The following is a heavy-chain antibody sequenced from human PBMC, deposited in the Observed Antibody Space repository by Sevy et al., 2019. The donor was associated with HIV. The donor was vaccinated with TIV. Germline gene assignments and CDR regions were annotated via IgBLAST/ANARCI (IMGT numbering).Heavy chain of an antibody. CDR2: ISYDGSNK. J-gene: IGHJ4*02. CDR3: AKGRWLQFHYLDY. V-gene: IGHV3-30*18. D-gene: IGHD5-12*01. Sequence: GGSLRLSCAASGFTFSSYGMHWVRQAPGKGLEWVAVISYDGSNKYYADSVKGRFTISRDNSKNTLYLQMNSLRAEDTAVYYCAKGRWLQFHYLDYWGQGTLVTVSS. CDR1: GFTFSSYG.